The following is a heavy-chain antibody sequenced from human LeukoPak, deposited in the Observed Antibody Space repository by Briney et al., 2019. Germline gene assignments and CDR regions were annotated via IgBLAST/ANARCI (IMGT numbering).Heavy chain of an antibody. J-gene: IGHJ1*01. CDR3: ARVVQSTDSSGFYLPEYFQH. CDR2: IYHSGST. CDR1: GGSFSDYY. V-gene: IGHV4-34*01. Sequence: KPSETLSPTCAVYGGSFSDYYWSWIRQPPRKGLEWIGSIYHSGSTYYNPSLKSRVTISVDTSKNQFSLKLRSVTAADTAVYYCARVVQSTDSSGFYLPEYFQHWGQGTLVTVSS. D-gene: IGHD3-22*01.